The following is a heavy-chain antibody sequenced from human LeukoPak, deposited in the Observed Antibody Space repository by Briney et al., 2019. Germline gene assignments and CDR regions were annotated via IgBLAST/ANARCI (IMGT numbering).Heavy chain of an antibody. CDR1: GGSISSYY. D-gene: IGHD1-26*01. CDR3: ARDILMVGATHYFDY. V-gene: IGHV4-59*01. Sequence: SETLSLTCTVSGGSISSYYWSWIRQPAGKGLEWIGYIHHSVSPTYNPSLKSRVTISVDTSKNQFSLKMSSVTAADTAVYYCARDILMVGATHYFDYWGQGTLVTVSS. CDR2: IHHSVSP. J-gene: IGHJ4*02.